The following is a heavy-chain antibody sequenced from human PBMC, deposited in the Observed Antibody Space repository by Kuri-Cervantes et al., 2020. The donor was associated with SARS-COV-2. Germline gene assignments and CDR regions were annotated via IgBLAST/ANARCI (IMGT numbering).Heavy chain of an antibody. CDR2: IYSGGSST. Sequence: GESLKISCAASGFTFSNAWMSWVRQAPGKGLEWVSVIYSGGSSTYYADSVKGRFTISRDNSKNTLYLQMNSLRAEDTAVYYCAKGGDPDYWGQGTLVTVSS. V-gene: IGHV3-23*03. J-gene: IGHJ4*02. D-gene: IGHD2-21*01. CDR3: AKGGDPDY. CDR1: GFTFSNAW.